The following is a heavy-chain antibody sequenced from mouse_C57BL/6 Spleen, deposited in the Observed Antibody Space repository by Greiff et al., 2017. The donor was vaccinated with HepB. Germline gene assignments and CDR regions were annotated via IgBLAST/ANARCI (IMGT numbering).Heavy chain of an antibody. Sequence: VQVVESGPELVKPGASVKISCKASGYSFTSYYIHWVKQRPGQGLEWIGWIYPGSGNTKYNEKFKGKATLTADTSSSTAYMQLSSLTSEDSAVYYCASGRGYYDSAMDYWGQGTSVTVSS. CDR2: IYPGSGNT. V-gene: IGHV1-66*01. D-gene: IGHD2-4*01. CDR3: ASGRGYYDSAMDY. J-gene: IGHJ4*01. CDR1: GYSFTSYY.